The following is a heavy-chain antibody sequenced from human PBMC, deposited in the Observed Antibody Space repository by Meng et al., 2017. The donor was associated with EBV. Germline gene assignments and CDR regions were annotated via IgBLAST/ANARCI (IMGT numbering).Heavy chain of an antibody. CDR2: ISAYNGNT. D-gene: IGHD3-22*01. CDR1: GYTFTSYG. Sequence: QVRLVQSGAEVKKPGASLKVSCKASGYTFTSYGISWVRQAPGQGLEWMGWISAYNGNTNYAQKLQGRVTMTTDTSTSTAYMELRSLRSDDTAVYYCARDGRLYDTPSPFDYWGQGTLVTVSS. V-gene: IGHV1-18*01. CDR3: ARDGRLYDTPSPFDY. J-gene: IGHJ4*02.